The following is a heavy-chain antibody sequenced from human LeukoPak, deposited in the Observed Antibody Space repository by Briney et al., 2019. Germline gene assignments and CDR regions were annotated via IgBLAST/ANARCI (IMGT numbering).Heavy chain of an antibody. CDR1: GFTFSSYS. D-gene: IGHD1-14*01. V-gene: IGHV3-7*01. CDR2: IKQDGSEK. J-gene: IGHJ4*02. Sequence: GGSLRLSCAASGFTFSSYSMSWVRQAPGKGLEWVAHIKQDGSEKYYVDSVKGRFTISRDNAKNSLYLQMNSLRADDTAVYYCAKTDRPPPFDYWGQGTLVTVSS. CDR3: AKTDRPPPFDY.